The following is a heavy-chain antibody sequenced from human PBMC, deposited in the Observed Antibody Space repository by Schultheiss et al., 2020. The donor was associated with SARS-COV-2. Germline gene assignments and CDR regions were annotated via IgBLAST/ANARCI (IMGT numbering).Heavy chain of an antibody. CDR3: ARDRYDFWSGYVSYWYFDL. CDR1: GGTFSSYA. CDR2: IIPIFGTA. D-gene: IGHD3-3*01. Sequence: SVKVSCKASGGTFSSYAISWVRQAPGQGLEWMGGIIPIFGTANYAQKFQGRVTITADESTSTAYMELSSLRAEDTAVYYCARDRYDFWSGYVSYWYFDLLALGTLATVSS. J-gene: IGHJ2*01. V-gene: IGHV1-69*13.